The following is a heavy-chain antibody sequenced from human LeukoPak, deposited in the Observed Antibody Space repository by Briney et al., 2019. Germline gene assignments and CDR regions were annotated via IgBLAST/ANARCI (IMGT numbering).Heavy chain of an antibody. J-gene: IGHJ4*02. CDR3: AKGSYYDSSGSFYFDY. D-gene: IGHD3-22*01. CDR2: ISYDGSNK. Sequence: SCKVSGYTLTELSMHWVRQAPGKGLEWVAVISYDGSNKYYADSVKGRFTISRDNSKNTLYLQMNSLGTEDTAAYYCAKGSYYDSSGSFYFDYWGQGTLVTVSS. V-gene: IGHV3-30-3*02. CDR1: GYTLTELS.